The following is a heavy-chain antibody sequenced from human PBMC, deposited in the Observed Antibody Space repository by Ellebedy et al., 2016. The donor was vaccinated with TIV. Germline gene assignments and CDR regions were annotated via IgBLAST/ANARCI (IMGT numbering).Heavy chain of an antibody. V-gene: IGHV3-15*01. J-gene: IGHJ4*02. CDR1: GFNFSNAY. CDR3: TTGPYCGGDCYCGR. D-gene: IGHD2-21*02. Sequence: GESLKISCAASGFNFSNAYMSWVRQAPGKGLEWVGRIKSGAHGGTPEYAAPVKGRFTISRDDSKNTLNLQMNSLKIEDTAVYYCTTGPYCGGDCYCGRWGQGTLVTVSS. CDR2: IKSGAHGGTP.